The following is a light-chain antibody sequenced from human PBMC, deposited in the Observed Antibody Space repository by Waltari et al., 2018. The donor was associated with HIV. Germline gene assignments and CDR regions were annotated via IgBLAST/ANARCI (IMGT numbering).Light chain of an antibody. CDR3: QVWDSSSDRYV. CDR1: NIGSES. CDR2: DDS. J-gene: IGLJ1*01. Sequence: SYVLTQPPSVSVAPGQTARITCGGNNIGSESVHWYQQKPGQAPVVVVYDDSDRPSGIPGRFSGSNSGNTATLTVSRVEAGDEADYYCQVWDSSSDRYVFGTGTKVTVL. V-gene: IGLV3-21*02.